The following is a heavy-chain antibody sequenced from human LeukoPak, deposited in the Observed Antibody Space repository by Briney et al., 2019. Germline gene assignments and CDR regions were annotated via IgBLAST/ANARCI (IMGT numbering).Heavy chain of an antibody. CDR3: ARVGSGDCCGGRCYFFDD. CDR1: RFTFSNYG. J-gene: IGHJ5*02. D-gene: IGHD2-15*01. CDR2: IWYDGSSK. V-gene: IGHV3-33*01. Sequence: GRSLRLSCAASRFTFSNYGMHWVRQAPGKGLEWVAVIWYDGSSKYYADSVKGRFTISRDNSKNTLYLQMNSLRAEDTAVYYCARVGSGDCCGGRCYFFDDWGQGTLVTVSS.